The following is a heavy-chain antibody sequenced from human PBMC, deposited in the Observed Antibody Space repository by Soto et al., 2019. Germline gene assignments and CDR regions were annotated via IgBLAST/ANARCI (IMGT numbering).Heavy chain of an antibody. V-gene: IGHV3-9*01. J-gene: IGHJ6*03. CDR3: AKDSDGAHYYYYMDV. CDR2: ISWNSGSI. CDR1: GFTFDDYA. D-gene: IGHD4-17*01. Sequence: GGSLRLSCAASGFTFDDYAMHWVRQAPGKGLEWVSGISWNSGSIGYADSVKGRFTISRDNAKNSLYLQMNSLRAEDTALYYCAKDSDGAHYYYYMDVWGKGTTVTVSS.